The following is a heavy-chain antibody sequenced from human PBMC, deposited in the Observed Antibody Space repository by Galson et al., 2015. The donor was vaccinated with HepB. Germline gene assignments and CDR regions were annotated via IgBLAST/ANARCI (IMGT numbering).Heavy chain of an antibody. CDR2: IDPSDSYI. V-gene: IGHV5-10-1*01. CDR1: GYSFTIYW. Sequence: QSGAEVKKPGESLRISCKGSGYSFTIYWINWVRQMPGKGLEWMGRIDPSDSYINYSPPFQGHVTISSDKSINTAYLQWSSLKASDTAMYYCVRQSSSWDPFDYWGQGTLVTVSS. CDR3: VRQSSSWDPFDY. D-gene: IGHD2-15*01. J-gene: IGHJ4*02.